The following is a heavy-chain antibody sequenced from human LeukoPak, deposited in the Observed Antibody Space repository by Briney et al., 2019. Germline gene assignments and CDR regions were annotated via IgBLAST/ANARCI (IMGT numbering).Heavy chain of an antibody. D-gene: IGHD3-22*01. CDR2: INPNSGGT. CDR3: ARADYDSSGYYLDFDY. CDR1: GYTFTGYY. Sequence: ASVKVSCKASGYTFTGYYMHWVRQAPGQGLEWMGRINPNSGGTNYAQKFRGRVTMTRDTSISTAYMELSRLRSDDTAVYYCARADYDSSGYYLDFDYWGQGTLVTVSS. V-gene: IGHV1-2*06. J-gene: IGHJ4*02.